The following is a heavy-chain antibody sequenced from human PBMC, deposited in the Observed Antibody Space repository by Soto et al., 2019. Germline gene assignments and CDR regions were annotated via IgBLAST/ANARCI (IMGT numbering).Heavy chain of an antibody. V-gene: IGHV4-39*01. J-gene: IGHJ5*02. Sequence: SETLSLTCAVSGDSISSSSYYWAWIRQPPGKGLEWIGSIHYRANSYYSPSLKSRITISVDTSKNQISLRLSSVTAADTAVYYCARPLPLAVSGFDPWGQGTLVTVSS. CDR2: IHYRANS. CDR1: GDSISSSSYY. D-gene: IGHD3-3*02. CDR3: ARPLPLAVSGFDP.